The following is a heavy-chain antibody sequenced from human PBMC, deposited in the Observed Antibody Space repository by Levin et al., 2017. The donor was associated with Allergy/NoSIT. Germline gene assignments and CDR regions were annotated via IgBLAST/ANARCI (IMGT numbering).Heavy chain of an antibody. D-gene: IGHD6-6*01. CDR2: IYSGGST. CDR1: GFTVSSNY. V-gene: IGHV3-53*01. CDR3: ARDGLVSDAFDI. J-gene: IGHJ3*02. Sequence: GESLKISCAASGFTVSSNYMSWVRQAPGKGLEWVSVIYSGGSTYYADSVKGRFTISRDNSKNTLYLQMNSLRAEDTAVYYCARDGLVSDAFDIWGQGTMVTVSS.